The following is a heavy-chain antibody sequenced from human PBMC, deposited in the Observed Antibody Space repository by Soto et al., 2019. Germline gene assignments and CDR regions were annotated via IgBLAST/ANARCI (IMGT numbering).Heavy chain of an antibody. D-gene: IGHD6-13*01. CDR1: GYSLTSYW. Sequence: GESLKTSFKGSGYSLTSYWITWVRQMPGKGLEWVGRVDPTDSYTHYSPSFQGHVTISTDKSSSTVYLQWSSLKASDTAMYYCARHHSSSWYGYFDYWGQGTLVTVS. J-gene: IGHJ4*02. CDR2: VDPTDSYT. CDR3: ARHHSSSWYGYFDY. V-gene: IGHV5-10-1*01.